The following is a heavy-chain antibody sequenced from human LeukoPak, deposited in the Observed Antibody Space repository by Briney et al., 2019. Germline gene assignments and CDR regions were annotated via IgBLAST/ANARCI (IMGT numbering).Heavy chain of an antibody. D-gene: IGHD2-21*02. Sequence: SETLSLTRTVSGGSITNYYWSWIRQPPGKGLEWIGEINHSGSTNYNPSLKSRVTISVDTSKNQFSLKLSSVTAADTAVYYCARKAYCGGDCYRPYFDYWGQGTLVTVSS. J-gene: IGHJ4*02. CDR1: GGSITNYY. CDR2: INHSGST. V-gene: IGHV4-34*01. CDR3: ARKAYCGGDCYRPYFDY.